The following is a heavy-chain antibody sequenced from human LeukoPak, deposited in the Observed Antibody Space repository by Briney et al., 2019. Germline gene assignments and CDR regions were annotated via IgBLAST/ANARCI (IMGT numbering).Heavy chain of an antibody. Sequence: ASVKVSCKVSGYTLTELSMHWVRQAPGKGLEWIGGFDPEDGETIYAQKFQGRVTMTEDTSTDTAYMELSSLRSEDTAVYYCATGPSLYYYFDYWGQGTLVTVSS. CDR1: GYTLTELS. J-gene: IGHJ4*02. D-gene: IGHD3-10*01. CDR2: FDPEDGET. V-gene: IGHV1-24*01. CDR3: ATGPSLYYYFDY.